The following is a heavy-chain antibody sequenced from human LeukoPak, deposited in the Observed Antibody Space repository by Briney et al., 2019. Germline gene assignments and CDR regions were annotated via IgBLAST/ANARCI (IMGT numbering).Heavy chain of an antibody. CDR2: IIPIFGTA. CDR3: ARVSSSGYYYYYMDV. D-gene: IGHD6-6*01. J-gene: IGHJ6*03. Sequence: IIPIFGTATYAQKFQGRVTITADESTSTAYMELSSLRSEDTAVYYCARVSSSGYYYYYMDVWGKGTTVTVSS. V-gene: IGHV1-69*01.